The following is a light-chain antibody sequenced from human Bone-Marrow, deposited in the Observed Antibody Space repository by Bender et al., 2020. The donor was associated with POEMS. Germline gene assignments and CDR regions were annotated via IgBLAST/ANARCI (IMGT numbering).Light chain of an antibody. J-gene: IGLJ2*01. CDR3: SSYTNTNTYVL. CDR1: SSYVGGYNF. V-gene: IGLV2-14*01. Sequence: QSALTQPASVSGSPGQSITISCSGTSSYVGGYNFVSWYQQHPGKAPKLMIYDVNNRPSGVSNRFTGSKSGNTASLTISGLQAEDEADYYCSSYTNTNTYVLLGGGTKVTVL. CDR2: DVN.